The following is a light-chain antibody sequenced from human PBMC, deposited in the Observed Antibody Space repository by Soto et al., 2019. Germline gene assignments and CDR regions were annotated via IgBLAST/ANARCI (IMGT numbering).Light chain of an antibody. V-gene: IGKV2-24*01. CDR2: KIS. Sequence: DIVMTQTPLSTAVTLGQSASISCRCSQSLVHSDGNTYLSWLQQRPGQPPRLLIYKISNRSSGVPYRFSDSGAGTDIPLEISRLEAEDVGVYYCMQATQPPLTFGGGTKLEI. CDR3: MQATQPPLT. J-gene: IGKJ4*01. CDR1: QSLVHSDGNTY.